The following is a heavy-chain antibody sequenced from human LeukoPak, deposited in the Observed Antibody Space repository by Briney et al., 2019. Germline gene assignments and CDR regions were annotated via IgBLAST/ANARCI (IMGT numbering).Heavy chain of an antibody. D-gene: IGHD2-15*01. V-gene: IGHV1-3*01. CDR1: GYTFTSYA. J-gene: IGHJ4*02. Sequence: ASVKVSCKASGYTFTSYAMHWVRQAPGQRLEWMGWINAGNGNTKYSQKFQGRVTITRDTSASTAYMELSSLRSEDTAVYYCARPRYCSGGSCSLGYWGQGTLVTVSS. CDR2: INAGNGNT. CDR3: ARPRYCSGGSCSLGY.